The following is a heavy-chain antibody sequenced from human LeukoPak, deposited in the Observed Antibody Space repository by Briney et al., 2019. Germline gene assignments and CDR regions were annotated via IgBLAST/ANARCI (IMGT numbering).Heavy chain of an antibody. D-gene: IGHD3-16*01. CDR1: GFTFDDYG. V-gene: IGHV3-20*04. CDR2: INWNGGIT. J-gene: IGHJ4*02. CDR3: ATDWAWGGFDH. Sequence: GGSLRLSCAASGFTFDDYGMSWVRQAPGKGLEWVSGINWNGGITAYADSVKGRFTISRDNAKNSLYLQMNSVRAEDTAVYYCATDWAWGGFDHWGQGALVTVSS.